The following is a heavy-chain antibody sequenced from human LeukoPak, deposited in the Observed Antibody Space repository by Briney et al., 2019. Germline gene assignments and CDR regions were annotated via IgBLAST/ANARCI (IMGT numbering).Heavy chain of an antibody. CDR3: ARRFSSSTLDN. CDR1: GFTFSSSA. J-gene: IGHJ4*02. Sequence: GRSLRLSCAASGFTFSSSAMHWVRQAPGKGLGWVVVISYDGSNKYYADSVKGRFTISRDNSKNTLYLQMNSLRAEDTAVYYCARRFSSSTLDNWGQGTLVTVSS. V-gene: IGHV3-30*04. D-gene: IGHD6-6*01. CDR2: ISYDGSNK.